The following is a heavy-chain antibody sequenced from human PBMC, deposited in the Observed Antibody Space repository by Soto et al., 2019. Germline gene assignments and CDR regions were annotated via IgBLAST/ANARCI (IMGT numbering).Heavy chain of an antibody. CDR3: ARQGYCSSTSRNHYYYYGMDV. CDR1: GYSFTRYW. V-gene: IGHV5-51*07. Sequence: GEAQNIPCARSGYSFTRYWIGCVHQMPGRGLEWMGIIYPGDSDTRYSPSFQGQVTISADKSISTAYLQWSSLKASDTAMYYCARQGYCSSTSRNHYYYYGMDVCGQGTTVTVSS. CDR2: IYPGDSDT. J-gene: IGHJ6*01. D-gene: IGHD2-2*01.